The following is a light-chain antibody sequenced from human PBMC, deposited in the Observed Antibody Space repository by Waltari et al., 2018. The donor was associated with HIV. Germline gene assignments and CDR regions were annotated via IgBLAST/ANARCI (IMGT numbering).Light chain of an antibody. J-gene: IGLJ1*01. CDR2: GNS. CDR3: QSYDSSLSGWV. CDR1: SSNIGAGYD. V-gene: IGLV1-40*01. Sequence: QSVLTQPPSVSGAPGQRVTISCTGSSSNIGAGYDVHWYQQLPGTAPKLLIYGNSNRPSGVPDGFAGAKSGTSASLAITGLQAEDEADYYCQSYDSSLSGWVFGTGTKVTVL.